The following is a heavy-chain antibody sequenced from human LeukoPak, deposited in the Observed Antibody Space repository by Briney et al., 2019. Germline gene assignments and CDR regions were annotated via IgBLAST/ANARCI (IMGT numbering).Heavy chain of an antibody. CDR2: IYYSGST. J-gene: IGHJ4*02. D-gene: IGHD6-19*01. CDR1: GGPISSYY. V-gene: IGHV4-59*01. CDR3: ARAEYSSGCLDY. Sequence: SETLSLTCTVSGGPISSYYWSWIRQPPGKGLEWIGYIYYSGSTNYNPSLKSRVTISVDTSKNQFSLKLSSVTAADTAVYYCARAEYSSGCLDYWGQGTLVTVSS.